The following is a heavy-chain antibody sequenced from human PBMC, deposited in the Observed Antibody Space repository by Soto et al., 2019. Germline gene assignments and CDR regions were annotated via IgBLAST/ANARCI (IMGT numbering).Heavy chain of an antibody. CDR2: IWYDGSNK. CDR1: GFTFSSYG. V-gene: IGHV3-33*01. CDR3: ARDGRYSGYDSKFHYYYYGMDV. Sequence: QPGGSLRLSCAASGFTFSSYGMHWVRQAPGKGLEWVAVIWYDGSNKYYADSVKGRFTISRDNSKNTLYLQMNSLRAEDTAVYYCARDGRYSGYDSKFHYYYYGMDVWGQGTTVTVSS. D-gene: IGHD5-12*01. J-gene: IGHJ6*02.